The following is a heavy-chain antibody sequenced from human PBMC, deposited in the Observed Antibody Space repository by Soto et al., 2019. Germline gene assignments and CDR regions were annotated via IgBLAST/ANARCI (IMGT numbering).Heavy chain of an antibody. Sequence: SETLSLTCAVYGWSFSGYYWGWIRQPPGKGLEWIGEINHSGSTNYNPSLKSRVTISVDTSKNQFSLKLSSVTAADTAVYYCASDIVATIDTEYYYYYYGMDVWGQGTTVT. CDR2: INHSGST. CDR3: ASDIVATIDTEYYYYYYGMDV. J-gene: IGHJ6*02. CDR1: GWSFSGYY. V-gene: IGHV4-34*01. D-gene: IGHD5-12*01.